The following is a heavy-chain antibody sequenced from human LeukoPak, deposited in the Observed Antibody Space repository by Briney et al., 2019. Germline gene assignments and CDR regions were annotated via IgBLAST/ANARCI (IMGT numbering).Heavy chain of an antibody. D-gene: IGHD2-15*01. CDR3: ASVSPAAHLYYYYYMDV. CDR1: GGTFSSYA. CDR2: IIPIFGTA. J-gene: IGHJ6*03. Sequence: SVKVSCKASGGTFSSYAISWVRQAPGQGLEWMGGIIPIFGTANYAQKFQGRVTITTDESTSTAYMELSSLRSEDTAVYYCASVSPAAHLYYYYYMDVWGKGTTVTVSS. V-gene: IGHV1-69*05.